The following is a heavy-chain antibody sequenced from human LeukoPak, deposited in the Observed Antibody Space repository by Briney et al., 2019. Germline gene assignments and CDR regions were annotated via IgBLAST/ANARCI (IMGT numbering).Heavy chain of an antibody. J-gene: IGHJ3*02. CDR1: GGSISSYY. CDR2: IYYSGST. CDR3: ARGPDYYDSSGYYGDAFDI. V-gene: IGHV4-59*01. D-gene: IGHD3-22*01. Sequence: PSETLSLTCTVSGGSISSYYWSWLRQPPGKGRVGVGYIYYSGSTNYNPSLKSRITISVDTSKNQFSLKLSSVTAADTAVYYCARGPDYYDSSGYYGDAFDIWGQGTMVTVSS.